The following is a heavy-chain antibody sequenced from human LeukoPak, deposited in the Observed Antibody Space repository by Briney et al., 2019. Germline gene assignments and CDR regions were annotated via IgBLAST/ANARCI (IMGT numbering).Heavy chain of an antibody. V-gene: IGHV3-53*01. CDR1: GFTVSSNY. CDR3: ARRPAGRDYYYGMDV. Sequence: PGGSLRLFCAASGFTVSSNYMSWVRQAPGKGLEWVSVIYSGGSTYYADSVKGRFTISRDNSKNTLDLQMNSLRAEDTAVYYCARRPAGRDYYYGMDVWGQGTTVTVSS. J-gene: IGHJ6*02. CDR2: IYSGGST.